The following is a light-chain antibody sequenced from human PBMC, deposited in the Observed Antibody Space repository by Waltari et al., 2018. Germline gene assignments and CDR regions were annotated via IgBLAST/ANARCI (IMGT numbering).Light chain of an antibody. CDR3: AAWDDSLSDVV. J-gene: IGLJ2*01. CDR2: KTN. Sequence: QSLLTQPPSASDAPGQRVTIVCSASSSNIGSTCTYWYQQPPGTAPKHLIYKTNLRPSGVPDRFSGSKSGTSASLAISGLRSEDEADYYCAAWDDSLSDVVFSGGTKLTVL. CDR1: SSNIGSTC. V-gene: IGLV1-47*01.